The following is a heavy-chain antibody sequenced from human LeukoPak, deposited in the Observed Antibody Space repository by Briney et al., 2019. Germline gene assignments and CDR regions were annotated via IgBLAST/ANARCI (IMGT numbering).Heavy chain of an antibody. D-gene: IGHD6-19*01. J-gene: IGHJ4*02. CDR3: AKDAVAGSLPLYYFDQ. V-gene: IGHV3-11*05. CDR2: ISSSSSYT. CDR1: GFTFSDYY. Sequence: GGSLRLSCAASGFTFSDYYMSWIRQAPGKGLEWVSYISSSSSYTNYADSVKGRFTISRDNAKNTLYLQMTSLRAEDTAVYYCAKDAVAGSLPLYYFDQWGQGTLVTVSS.